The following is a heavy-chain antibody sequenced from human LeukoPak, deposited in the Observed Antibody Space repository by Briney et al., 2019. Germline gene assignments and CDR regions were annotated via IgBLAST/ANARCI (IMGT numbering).Heavy chain of an antibody. V-gene: IGHV1-69*05. CDR2: IIPIFGTA. CDR1: GGTFSSYA. J-gene: IGHJ5*02. CDR3: ARDGYSYGYVWFDP. D-gene: IGHD5-18*01. Sequence: GASVKVSCKASGGTFSSYAISWVRQAPGQGLEWMGGIIPIFGTANYAQKFQGRVTITRDTSASTAYMELSSLGSEDTAVYYCARDGYSYGYVWFDPWGQGTLVTVSS.